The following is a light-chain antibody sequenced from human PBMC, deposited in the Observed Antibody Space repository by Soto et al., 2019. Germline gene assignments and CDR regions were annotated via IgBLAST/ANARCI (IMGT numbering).Light chain of an antibody. J-gene: IGKJ4*01. CDR3: QQSYSTLLT. Sequence: DIQMTQSPSSLSASVGDRVTITCRASQSISSYLNWYQQKPGKAPKLLIYAASTLQSGVPSRFSGSGSGTDFPLTISSLQPEDFATYYCQQSYSTLLTFGGGTNVEIK. CDR2: AAS. CDR1: QSISSY. V-gene: IGKV1-39*01.